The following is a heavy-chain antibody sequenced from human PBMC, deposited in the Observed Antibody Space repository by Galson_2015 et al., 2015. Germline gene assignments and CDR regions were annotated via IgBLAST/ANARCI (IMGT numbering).Heavy chain of an antibody. CDR1: GGSISSHY. Sequence: LSLTCTDSGGSISSHYWSWIRQPPGKGLEWIGYIYYSGSTNYNPSLKSRVTISVDTSKNQFSLKLSSVTAADTAVYYCARDWGDTDEYWFDPWGQGTLVTVSS. CDR2: IYYSGST. D-gene: IGHD5-18*01. J-gene: IGHJ5*02. CDR3: ARDWGDTDEYWFDP. V-gene: IGHV4-59*11.